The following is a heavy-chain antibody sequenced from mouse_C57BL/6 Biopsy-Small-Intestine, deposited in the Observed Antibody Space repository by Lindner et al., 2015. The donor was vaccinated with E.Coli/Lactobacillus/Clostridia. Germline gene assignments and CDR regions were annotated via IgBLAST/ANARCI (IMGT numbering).Heavy chain of an antibody. V-gene: IGHV1-84*02. CDR1: GYTFSDYY. CDR3: AREDESRTYAMDV. CDR2: INPHSGVT. J-gene: IGHJ1*01. D-gene: IGHD1-1*01. Sequence: SVKVSCKASGYTFSDYYVNWVRQVPGQGLEWMGWINPHSGVTKIAQQFLGRVTMTRDTSIKTAYMELSGLKSDDTAEYFCAREDESRTYAMDVWGQGTTVTVSS.